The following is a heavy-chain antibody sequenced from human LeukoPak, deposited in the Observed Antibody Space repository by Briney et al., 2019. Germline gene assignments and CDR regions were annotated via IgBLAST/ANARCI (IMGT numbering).Heavy chain of an antibody. CDR3: ETVYSFGDY. D-gene: IGHD3-16*01. V-gene: IGHV1-2*02. CDR2: INLNSGGT. Sequence: ASVTVSFMSSVYTFTDYHLHWVRQAPGQGRAWMGWINLNSGGTNYAQKFQGRVSVTRDTSTSTAYMELSRLRSDDTAVHYCETVYSFGDYWGQGTLVTVSS. J-gene: IGHJ4*02. CDR1: VYTFTDYH.